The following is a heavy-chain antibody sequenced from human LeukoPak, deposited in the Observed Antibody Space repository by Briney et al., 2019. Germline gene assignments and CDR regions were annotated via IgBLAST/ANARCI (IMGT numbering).Heavy chain of an antibody. CDR1: GFTFSSYG. CDR3: AKVADLYYDFLFDY. D-gene: IGHD3/OR15-3a*01. J-gene: IGHJ4*02. CDR2: ISYDGSNK. V-gene: IGHV3-30*18. Sequence: PGGSLRLSCAASGFTFSSYGMHWVRQAPGKGLEWVAVISYDGSNKYYADSVKGRFTISRDNSKNTLYLQMNSLRAEDTAVYYCAKVADLYYDFLFDYWGQGTLVTVSS.